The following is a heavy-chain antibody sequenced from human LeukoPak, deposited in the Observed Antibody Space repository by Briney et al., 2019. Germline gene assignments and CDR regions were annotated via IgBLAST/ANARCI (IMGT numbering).Heavy chain of an antibody. D-gene: IGHD2-8*01. J-gene: IGHJ4*02. CDR1: GFTFTNAW. CDR3: PTDRRRDCTTGGCQFDY. CDR2: IKTKTDGGAT. Sequence: GGSLRLSCAASGFTFTNAWMSWVRRAPGKGLEWVGRIKTKTDGGATDYAAPVKGRFTVSRDDSKNTLYLQMNSLKTEDTAVYYCPTDRRRDCTTGGCQFDYWGQGTLVTVSS. V-gene: IGHV3-15*01.